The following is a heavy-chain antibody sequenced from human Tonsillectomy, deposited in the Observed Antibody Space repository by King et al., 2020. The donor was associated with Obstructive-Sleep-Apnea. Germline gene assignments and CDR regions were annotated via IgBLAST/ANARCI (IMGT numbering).Heavy chain of an antibody. V-gene: IGHV1-18*01. Sequence: VQLVQSGAEVKKPGASVKVSCKASGYTFSGYGISWVRQAPGQGLEWMGWISAYNGNTNYAQKLQGRITMTIDTSTSTAYMELRSLTSDDTAVYYGARDQGGGRNILEYCGQGTLVTVSS. CDR1: GYTFSGYG. CDR3: ARDQGGGRNILEY. D-gene: IGHD2-15*01. J-gene: IGHJ4*02. CDR2: ISAYNGNT.